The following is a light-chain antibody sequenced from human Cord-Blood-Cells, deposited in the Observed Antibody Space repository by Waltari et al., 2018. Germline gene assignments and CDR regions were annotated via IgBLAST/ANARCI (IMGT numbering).Light chain of an antibody. J-gene: IGKJ2*03. V-gene: IGKV1-39*01. CDR2: AAS. CDR1: QSISSY. Sequence: DIQMAQSPSFLLASVGERVTITCRASQSISSYLNWYQQKPGKAPKLLIYAASSLQSGVPSRFSGSGSGTDFTLTISSLQPEDFATYYCQQSYSTPYSFGQGTKLEIK. CDR3: QQSYSTPYS.